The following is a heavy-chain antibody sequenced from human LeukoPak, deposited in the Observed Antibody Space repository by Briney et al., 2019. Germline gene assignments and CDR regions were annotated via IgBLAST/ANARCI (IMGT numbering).Heavy chain of an antibody. J-gene: IGHJ6*02. V-gene: IGHV1-46*01. Sequence: GPVKVSCKASGYTFTSYYMHWVRQAPGQGLEWMGIINRSGGSTSYAQKFQGRVTMTRDTSTSTVYMELSSLRSEDTAVYYCARARNGMDVWGQGTTVTVSS. CDR2: INRSGGST. CDR3: ARARNGMDV. CDR1: GYTFTSYY.